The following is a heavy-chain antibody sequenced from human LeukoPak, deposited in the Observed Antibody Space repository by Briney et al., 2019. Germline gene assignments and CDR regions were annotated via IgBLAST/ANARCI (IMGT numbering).Heavy chain of an antibody. J-gene: IGHJ4*02. V-gene: IGHV4-31*03. D-gene: IGHD2-8*02. CDR3: ARVTGLYYFDY. CDR1: GGSISSGGYY. CDR2: INHSGST. Sequence: PSQTLSLTCTVSGGSISSGGYYWSWIRQHPGKGLEWIGEINHSGSTNYNPSLKSRVTISVDTSKNQFSLKLTSVTAADTALYYCARVTGLYYFDYWGQGTLVTVSS.